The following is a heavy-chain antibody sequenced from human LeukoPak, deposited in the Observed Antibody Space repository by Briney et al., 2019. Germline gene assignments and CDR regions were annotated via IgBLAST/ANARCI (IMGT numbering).Heavy chain of an antibody. CDR2: IIPIFGTA. CDR3: ARDPAAAGNFDY. CDR1: GGTFSSYA. D-gene: IGHD6-13*01. V-gene: IGHV1-69*13. J-gene: IGHJ4*02. Sequence: VASVKVSCKAPGGTFSSYAISWVRQAPGQGLEWMGGIIPIFGTANYAQKFQGRVTITADESTSTAYMELSSLRSEDTAVYYCARDPAAAGNFDYWGQGTLVTVSS.